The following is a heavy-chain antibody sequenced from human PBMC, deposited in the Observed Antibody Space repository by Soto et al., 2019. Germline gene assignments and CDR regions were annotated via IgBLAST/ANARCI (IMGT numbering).Heavy chain of an antibody. CDR1: GYTFTSYG. CDR2: ISAYNGNT. D-gene: IGHD6-13*01. Sequence: ASVKVSCKASGYTFTSYGISWVRQAPGQGLEWMGWISAYNGNTNYAQKLQGRVTMTTDTSTSTAYMELRSLRSDDTAVYYCAREGGLMGSSWLNAFDIWGQGTMVTVSS. J-gene: IGHJ3*02. V-gene: IGHV1-18*01. CDR3: AREGGLMGSSWLNAFDI.